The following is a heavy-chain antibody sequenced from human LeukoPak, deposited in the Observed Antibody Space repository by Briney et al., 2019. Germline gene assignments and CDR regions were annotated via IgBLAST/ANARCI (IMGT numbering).Heavy chain of an antibody. CDR2: IYYSGST. Sequence: SETLSLTCTVSGGSISSSSYYWGWIRQPPGKGLEWIGSIYYSGSTYHNPSLKSRVTISVDTSKNQFSLKLSSVTAADTAVYYCARLGGGYFDWPYLYYFDYWGQGTLVTVSS. V-gene: IGHV4-39*01. J-gene: IGHJ4*02. CDR3: ARLGGGYFDWPYLYYFDY. CDR1: GGSISSSSYY. D-gene: IGHD3-9*01.